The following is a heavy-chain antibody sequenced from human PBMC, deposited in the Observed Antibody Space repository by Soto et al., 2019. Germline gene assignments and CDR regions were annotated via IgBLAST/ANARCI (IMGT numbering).Heavy chain of an antibody. Sequence: SETLSLTCAVSGDSMSSSDYYWGWIRQPPGKRLEWIGSIYYSGSTYYNPSLQSRVAISVDTSKNQFSLKLKSVTAADTAIYYRARRTVNIRTFYSGLKTHCFDYWGQGAPVTVSS. CDR2: IYYSGST. D-gene: IGHD6-19*01. J-gene: IGHJ4*02. CDR3: ARRTVNIRTFYSGLKTHCFDY. CDR1: GDSMSSSDYY. V-gene: IGHV4-39*01.